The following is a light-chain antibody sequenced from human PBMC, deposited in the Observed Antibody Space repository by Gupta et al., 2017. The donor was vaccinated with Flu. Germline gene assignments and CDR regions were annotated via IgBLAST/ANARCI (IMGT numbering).Light chain of an antibody. V-gene: IGKV3-15*01. J-gene: IGKJ1*01. CDR1: QSVSSN. Sequence: EIVMTQSPATLSVSPGERATLSCRASQSVSSNLAWYQQKPGQAPRLIIYGASNRATGSPDRFSGSGYAKEFTLTSSRRQYEDFAVYYWQQDNTLHLFGQGTKVEIK. CDR3: QQDNTLHL. CDR2: GAS.